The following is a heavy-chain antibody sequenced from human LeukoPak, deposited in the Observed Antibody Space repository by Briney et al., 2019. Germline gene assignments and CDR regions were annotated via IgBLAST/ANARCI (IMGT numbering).Heavy chain of an antibody. Sequence: SETLSLTCTVSGDSISSYYWSWIRQPPGKGLEWIGYIYYIGNTNYNPPLKSRVTISVDTSKNQFSLKLSSVTAADTAVYYCARDHTNSVGYFDYWGQGTLVTVSS. CDR1: GDSISSYY. D-gene: IGHD4-23*01. J-gene: IGHJ4*02. V-gene: IGHV4-59*01. CDR2: IYYIGNT. CDR3: ARDHTNSVGYFDY.